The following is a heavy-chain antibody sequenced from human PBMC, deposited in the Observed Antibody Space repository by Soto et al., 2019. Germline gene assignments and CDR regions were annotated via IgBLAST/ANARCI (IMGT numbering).Heavy chain of an antibody. CDR1: GYSFIDSD. V-gene: IGHV1-8*01. CDR3: ARNPESRGLFDP. D-gene: IGHD6-13*01. CDR2: MTPNSGNT. Sequence: QVQLVQSGAEVKKPGASVKVSCKASGYSFIDSDINWVRQATGQGLAWMGWMTPNSGNTGYAQKFQGRVTLTRDTSIGTACMELSSLKSEDTAVYYCARNPESRGLFDPGGQGTLVTVSS. J-gene: IGHJ5*02.